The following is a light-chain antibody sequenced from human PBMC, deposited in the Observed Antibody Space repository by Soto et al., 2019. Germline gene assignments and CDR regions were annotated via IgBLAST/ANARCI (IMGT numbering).Light chain of an antibody. CDR1: PSVSSS. CDR3: PQRSSCPLT. CDR2: DAS. V-gene: IGKV3-11*01. J-gene: IGKJ4*01. Sequence: EIVLTQSPATLSLSPGETATLSCRASPSVSSSLAWYQQKPGQTPRLLTYDASNRATGIPARCSCSGSGTDITLTISNLEPEVFAVDYCPQRSSCPLTFGGVTKVEIK.